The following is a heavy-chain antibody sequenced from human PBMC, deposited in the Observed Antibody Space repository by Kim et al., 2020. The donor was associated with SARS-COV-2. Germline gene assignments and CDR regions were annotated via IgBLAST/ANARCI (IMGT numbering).Heavy chain of an antibody. CDR1: GFTFSSYA. D-gene: IGHD4-17*01. CDR2: ISYDGSNK. J-gene: IGHJ6*02. CDR3: ARDLNTVTTWDYYYGMDV. V-gene: IGHV3-30*04. Sequence: GGSLRLSCAASGFTFSSYAMHWVRQAPGKGLEWVAVISYDGSNKYYADSVTGRFTISRDNSKNTLYLQMNSLRAEDTAVYYCARDLNTVTTWDYYYGMDVWGQGTTVTVSS.